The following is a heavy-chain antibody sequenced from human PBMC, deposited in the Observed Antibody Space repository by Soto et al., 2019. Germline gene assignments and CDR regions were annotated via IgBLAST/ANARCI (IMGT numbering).Heavy chain of an antibody. CDR2: IIPVFGIV. Sequence: QVQLVQSGAEVKKPGPSVRVSCKASGGTPSNSGFSWVRQAPGQGLEWMGGIIPVFGIVKYAQNLEGRVTSTPDESTTAAYMELSSLRYEDRAVYYCASGRIVVAGSRGYYGMDVWGQWTTVTVSS. D-gene: IGHD6-19*01. J-gene: IGHJ6*01. CDR1: GGTPSNSG. CDR3: ASGRIVVAGSRGYYGMDV. V-gene: IGHV1-69*01.